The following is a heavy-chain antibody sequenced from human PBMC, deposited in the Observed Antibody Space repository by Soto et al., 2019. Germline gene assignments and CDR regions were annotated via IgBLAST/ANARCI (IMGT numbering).Heavy chain of an antibody. V-gene: IGHV3-30*18. Sequence: QVPLVESGGGVVQPGRSLRLSCAASGFTFSSYGMHWVRQAPGKGLEWVAVIPYDGSDKYYADSVKGRFTISRDNSKNTLYLQMNSLRAEDTAVFYCAKEAVGATPDYWGQGTLVTVSS. J-gene: IGHJ4*02. CDR3: AKEAVGATPDY. CDR2: IPYDGSDK. CDR1: GFTFSSYG. D-gene: IGHD1-26*01.